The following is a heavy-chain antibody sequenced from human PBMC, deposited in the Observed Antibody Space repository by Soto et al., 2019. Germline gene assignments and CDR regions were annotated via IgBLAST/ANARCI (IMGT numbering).Heavy chain of an antibody. Sequence: GESLKISCKGSGYSFVSSWIAWVRQMPGKGLEWMGIIYPGDSDTRYSPPFEGQVTISADRSTSTAYLQWSSLKASDTAMYYCARQSTMIRGVNGIDYWGQGTLVTVSS. CDR3: ARQSTMIRGVNGIDY. J-gene: IGHJ4*02. CDR1: GYSFVSSW. CDR2: IYPGDSDT. V-gene: IGHV5-51*01. D-gene: IGHD3-10*01.